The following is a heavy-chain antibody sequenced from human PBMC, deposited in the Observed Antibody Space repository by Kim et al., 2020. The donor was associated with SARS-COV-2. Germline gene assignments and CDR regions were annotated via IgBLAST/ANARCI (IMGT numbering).Heavy chain of an antibody. CDR3: ANFES. Sequence: GGSLRLSCAASGFTFSVYGMHWVRQAPGKGLEWVAVIRTDGSNKYYADSVKGRFTISRDNSKNMLFLQMNSLRAENTAVYYCANFESWGQGTLVTVSS. CDR2: IRTDGSNK. CDR1: GFTFSVYG. V-gene: IGHV3-33*06. J-gene: IGHJ4*02.